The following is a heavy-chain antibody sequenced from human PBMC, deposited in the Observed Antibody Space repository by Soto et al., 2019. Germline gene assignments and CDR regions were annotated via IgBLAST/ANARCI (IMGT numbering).Heavy chain of an antibody. V-gene: IGHV3-23*01. Sequence: GGSLSLSCTASGFTFSSNAMGWVRQAPGKGLEWVSSIGNSGGLTVYADSVKGRFTISRDNSRNTVFLQMNSLRAEDTAVYYCANIHTTSANFDYWGQGTLVTVSS. CDR1: GFTFSSNA. D-gene: IGHD2-2*01. CDR3: ANIHTTSANFDY. CDR2: IGNSGGLT. J-gene: IGHJ4*02.